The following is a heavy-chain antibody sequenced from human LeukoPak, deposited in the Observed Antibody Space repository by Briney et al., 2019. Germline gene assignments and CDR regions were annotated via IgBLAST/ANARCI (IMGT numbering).Heavy chain of an antibody. V-gene: IGHV3-48*03. CDR1: GFTFSRYE. Sequence: PGGSLRLSCAASGFTFSRYEMSWVRQAPGKGLEWVSYISSSGGTMYYADSVKGRLTISRDNAKNSLYLQMNSLRAEDTAVYYCARDPGGVVYFDYWGQGTLVTVSS. D-gene: IGHD2-8*01. CDR3: ARDPGGVVYFDY. J-gene: IGHJ4*02. CDR2: ISSSGGTM.